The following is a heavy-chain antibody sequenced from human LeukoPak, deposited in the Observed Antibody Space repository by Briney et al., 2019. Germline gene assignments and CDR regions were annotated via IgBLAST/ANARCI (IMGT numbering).Heavy chain of an antibody. Sequence: GGSLRLSGAASGFTFSSYDMHWVRHAPGKGLEWVSAIRTAGDTYSPGTVTGRLTISRENAKNSLYLQMNSVRAGHTAVYYCARFTRYCSGGSCYRFFDYWGQGTLVTVSS. D-gene: IGHD2-15*01. CDR3: ARFTRYCSGGSCYRFFDY. V-gene: IGHV3-13*01. J-gene: IGHJ4*02. CDR1: GFTFSSYD. CDR2: IRTAGDT.